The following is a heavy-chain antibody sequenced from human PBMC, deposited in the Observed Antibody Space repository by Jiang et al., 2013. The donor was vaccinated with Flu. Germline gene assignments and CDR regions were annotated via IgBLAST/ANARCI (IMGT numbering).Heavy chain of an antibody. CDR2: ISDSGDRT. J-gene: IGHJ4*02. V-gene: IGHV3-23*01. CDR3: AKLMIVD. Sequence: SGISDSGDRTYYADSVKGRFTISRDNSKNMMYLQMNSLRPEDTAVYYCAKLMIVDGGQGTLVTVSS. D-gene: IGHD3-16*01.